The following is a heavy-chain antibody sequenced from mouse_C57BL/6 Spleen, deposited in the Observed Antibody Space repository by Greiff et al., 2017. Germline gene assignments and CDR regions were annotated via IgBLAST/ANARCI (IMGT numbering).Heavy chain of an antibody. CDR3: ARFYSNSYAMDY. D-gene: IGHD2-5*01. CDR1: GYTFTDYY. Sequence: VHLVESGAELVRPGASVKLSCKASGYTFTDYYINWVKQRPGQGLEWIARIYPGSGNTYYNEKFKGKATLTAEKSSSTAYMQLSSLTSEDSAVYFCARFYSNSYAMDYWGQGTSVTVSS. CDR2: IYPGSGNT. J-gene: IGHJ4*01. V-gene: IGHV1-76*01.